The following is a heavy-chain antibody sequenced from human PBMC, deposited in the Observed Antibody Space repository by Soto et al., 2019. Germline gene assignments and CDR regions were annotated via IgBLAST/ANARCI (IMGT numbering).Heavy chain of an antibody. J-gene: IGHJ6*03. V-gene: IGHV5-51*01. Sequence: GESLKISCKGSGYSFTSYWIGWVRQMPGKGLEWMGIIYPGDSDTRYSPSFQGQVTISADKSISTAYLQWSSLKASETAMYYCARINGDFKNRGTYYYYMDVCGKGTTVTVSS. CDR3: ARINGDFKNRGTYYYYMDV. D-gene: IGHD7-27*01. CDR2: IYPGDSDT. CDR1: GYSFTSYW.